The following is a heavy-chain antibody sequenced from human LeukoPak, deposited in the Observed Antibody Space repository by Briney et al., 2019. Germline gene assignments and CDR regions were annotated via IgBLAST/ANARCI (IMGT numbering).Heavy chain of an antibody. Sequence: ASVKVSCKASGHTFTGYYMHWVRQAPGQGLEWMGWINPNSGGTNYAQKFQGWVTMTRDTSISTAYMELSRLRSDDTAVYYCARGQQLVHVGWEYYFDYWGQGTLVTVSS. J-gene: IGHJ4*02. CDR3: ARGQQLVHVGWEYYFDY. V-gene: IGHV1-2*04. CDR1: GHTFTGYY. CDR2: INPNSGGT. D-gene: IGHD6-13*01.